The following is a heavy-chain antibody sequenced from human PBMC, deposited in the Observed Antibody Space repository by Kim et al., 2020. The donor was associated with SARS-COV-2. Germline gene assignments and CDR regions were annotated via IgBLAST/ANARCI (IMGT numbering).Heavy chain of an antibody. CDR1: GFTFSSYS. J-gene: IGHJ6*02. V-gene: IGHV3-48*01. CDR2: ISSSSSII. Sequence: GGSLRLSCAASGFTFSSYSMNWVRQAPGKGLEWVSYISSSSSIIYYADSVKGRFTISRDNAKNSLYLQMNSLRAEDTAVYYCAAFGEDGMDVWGQGTTVTVSS. D-gene: IGHD3-10*01. CDR3: AAFGEDGMDV.